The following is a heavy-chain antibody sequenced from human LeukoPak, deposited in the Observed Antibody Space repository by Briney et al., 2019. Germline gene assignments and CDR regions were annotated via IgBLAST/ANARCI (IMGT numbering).Heavy chain of an antibody. CDR2: IYYSGST. CDR1: GASISGSY. J-gene: IGHJ4*02. D-gene: IGHD1-1*01. V-gene: IGHV4-59*01. Sequence: PSETLSLTCTVSGASISGSYWSWIRHLPGKGLEWIGYIYYSGSTNYNPSLKSRVTISVDTSRNQFSLKLSSVTAADTAVYYCARKTTGTMSPYFDYWGQGTLVTVSS. CDR3: ARKTTGTMSPYFDY.